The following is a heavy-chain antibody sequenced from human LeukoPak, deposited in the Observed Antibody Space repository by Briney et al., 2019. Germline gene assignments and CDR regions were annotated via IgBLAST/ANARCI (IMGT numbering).Heavy chain of an antibody. D-gene: IGHD5-12*01. CDR1: GGSISSSSYY. J-gene: IGHJ4*02. Sequence: SETLSLTCTVSGGSISSSSYYWGWIRQPPGKGLEWIGSIYYSGSTYYNPSLKSRVTISVDKSKNQFSLKLSSVTAADTAVYYCARGVRYSGYRVDYWGQGTLVTVSS. V-gene: IGHV4-39*07. CDR3: ARGVRYSGYRVDY. CDR2: IYYSGST.